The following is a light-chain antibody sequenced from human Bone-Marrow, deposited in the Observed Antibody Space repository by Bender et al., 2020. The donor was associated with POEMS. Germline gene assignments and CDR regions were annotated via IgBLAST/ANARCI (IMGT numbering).Light chain of an antibody. J-gene: IGLJ2*01. CDR1: YSDIGLYDY. CDR3: SAYTYKATLL. Sequence: QSALTQPASVSGSPGQSVTISCTGTYSDIGLYDYVSWFQQHPGKAPKLLIYDVTKRPSGISDRFSGSKSGSTASMTISGLQPDDEADYYCSAYTYKATLLFGGGTKLTVL. CDR2: DVT. V-gene: IGLV2-14*01.